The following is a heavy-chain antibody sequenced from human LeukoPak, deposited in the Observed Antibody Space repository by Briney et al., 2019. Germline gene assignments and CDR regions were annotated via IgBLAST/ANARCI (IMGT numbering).Heavy chain of an antibody. CDR1: GFPFSSYW. D-gene: IGHD1-7*01. J-gene: IGHJ6*03. Sequence: GGSLRLSCEPSGFPFSSYWMLWVRQAQGKGLVWVSRISGDGTIKTYADFVRGRFTISRDNTKNILYLQMNSLRAEDTAIYYCAKLGGPYNWDYAGLNYMDVWGKGTTFTVSS. CDR2: ISGDGTIK. CDR3: AKLGGPYNWDYAGLNYMDV. V-gene: IGHV3-74*03.